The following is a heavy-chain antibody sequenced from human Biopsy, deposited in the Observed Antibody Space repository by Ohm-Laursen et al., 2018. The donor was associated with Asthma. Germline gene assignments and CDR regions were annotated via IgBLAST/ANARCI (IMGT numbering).Heavy chain of an antibody. D-gene: IGHD5-24*01. Sequence: PTQTLTLTCSFSGFSLSTSGVGVGWIHQPPGKALDWLALTYWDADKRYSPSLKTRLTITKDTSNNQVVLTLTNVDPVDTATYYCAHFKMSTSMAFDYWGPGTVVTVSS. J-gene: IGHJ4*02. CDR1: GFSLSTSGVG. V-gene: IGHV2-5*02. CDR2: TYWDADK. CDR3: AHFKMSTSMAFDY.